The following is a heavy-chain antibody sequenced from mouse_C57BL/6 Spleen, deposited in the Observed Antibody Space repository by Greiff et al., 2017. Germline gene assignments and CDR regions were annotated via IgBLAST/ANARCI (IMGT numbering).Heavy chain of an antibody. V-gene: IGHV1-80*01. J-gene: IGHJ3*01. CDR2: IYPGDGDT. D-gene: IGHD4-1*02. CDR3: AISTEAWFAY. CDR1: GYTFTSYW. Sequence: QVQLQQPGAELVMPGASVKLSCKASGYTFTSYWMNWVKQRPGKGLERIGQIYPGDGDTNYNGKFKGKATLTADKSSSTAYMQLSSLTSEDSAVYFCAISTEAWFAYWGQGTLVTVSA.